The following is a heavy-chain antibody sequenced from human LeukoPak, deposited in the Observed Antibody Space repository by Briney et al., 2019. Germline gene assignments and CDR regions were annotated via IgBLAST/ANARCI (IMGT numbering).Heavy chain of an antibody. CDR2: ISAYNGDT. Sequence: ASVKVSCKTSGYNFTNYGIIWVRQAPGQGLEWMGWISAYNGDTNYAQKLQGRVTMTTDTSTNTAYLALSNLRSGDTAFYYCARAPSFGDYGGDYWGQGTLVTVSS. D-gene: IGHD4-17*01. V-gene: IGHV1-18*01. CDR1: GYNFTNYG. J-gene: IGHJ4*02. CDR3: ARAPSFGDYGGDY.